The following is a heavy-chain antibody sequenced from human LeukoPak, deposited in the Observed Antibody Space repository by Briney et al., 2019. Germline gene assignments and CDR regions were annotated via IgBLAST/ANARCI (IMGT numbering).Heavy chain of an antibody. CDR1: GFTFSSYG. V-gene: IGHV3-30*18. D-gene: IGHD5-18*01. CDR3: AKDLRGYSYGVDY. J-gene: IGHJ4*02. Sequence: SGGSLRLSCAASGFTFSSYGMHWVRQAPGKGLEWVAVISYDESNKYYADSVKGRFTISRDNSKNTLYLQMNSLRAEDTAVYYCAKDLRGYSYGVDYWGQGTLVTVSS. CDR2: ISYDESNK.